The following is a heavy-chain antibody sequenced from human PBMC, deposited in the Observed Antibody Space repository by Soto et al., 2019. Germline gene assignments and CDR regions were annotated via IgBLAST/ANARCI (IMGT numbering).Heavy chain of an antibody. D-gene: IGHD3-10*01. CDR3: ASTKSYGSGSYAY. CDR2: IWYDGSNK. Sequence: GGSLRLSCAASGFTFSSYGMHWVRQAPGKGLEWVAVIWYDGSNKYYADSVKGRFTISRDNSKNTLYLQMNSLRAEDTAVYYCASTKSYGSGSYAYWGQGTLVTVSS. CDR1: GFTFSSYG. V-gene: IGHV3-33*01. J-gene: IGHJ4*02.